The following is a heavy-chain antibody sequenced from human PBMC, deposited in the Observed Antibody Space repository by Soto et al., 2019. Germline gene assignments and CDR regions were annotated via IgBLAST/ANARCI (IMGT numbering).Heavy chain of an antibody. Sequence: KTSETLSLTCTVSGGSVTSDEDYWTWIRQSPGKGLEWIGYISNSGSTGYNPSLKSRVTMSVDTSKNQFSLTLNSVTAADAAVYYCARQRTTVVTQAYFDHWGQGTLVTVSS. CDR3: ARQRTTVVTQAYFDH. J-gene: IGHJ4*02. CDR2: ISNSGST. V-gene: IGHV4-30-4*01. D-gene: IGHD4-17*01. CDR1: GGSVTSDEDY.